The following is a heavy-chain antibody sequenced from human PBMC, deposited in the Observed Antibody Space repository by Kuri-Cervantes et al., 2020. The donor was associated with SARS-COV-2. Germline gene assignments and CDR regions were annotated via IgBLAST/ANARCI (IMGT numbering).Heavy chain of an antibody. CDR3: ARDMGYSSGWYDY. CDR1: GGSFSDYY. D-gene: IGHD6-19*01. Sequence: SETLSLTCAVYGGSFSDYYWSWVRQPPGKGLEWIGEINHSGSTNYNPSLKSRVTISVDTSKNQFSLKLSSVTAADTAVYYCARDMGYSSGWYDYWGHGTPVTGAS. CDR2: INHSGST. J-gene: IGHJ5*01. V-gene: IGHV4-34*01.